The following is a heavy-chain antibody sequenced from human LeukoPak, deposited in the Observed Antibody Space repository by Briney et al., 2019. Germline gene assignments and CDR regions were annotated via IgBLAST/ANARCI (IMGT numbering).Heavy chain of an antibody. V-gene: IGHV4-4*07. D-gene: IGHD2-21*02. CDR2: IYTSGST. J-gene: IGHJ5*02. CDR3: ARVYCGGDCYSPNWFDP. CDR1: GGSISSYY. Sequence: KPSETLSLTCTVSGGSISSYYWSWIRQPAGKGLEWIGRIYTSGSTNYNPSLKSRVTMSVDTSKNQFSLKLSSVTAADTAVYYCARVYCGGDCYSPNWFDPWGQGTLVTVSS.